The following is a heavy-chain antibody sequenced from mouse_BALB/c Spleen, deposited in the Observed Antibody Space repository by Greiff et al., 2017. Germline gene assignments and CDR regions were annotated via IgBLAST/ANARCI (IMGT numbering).Heavy chain of an antibody. CDR1: GYTFTSYW. D-gene: IGHD1-1*01. CDR3: ARSTYYYGSSYDYAMDY. V-gene: IGHV1-69*02. J-gene: IGHJ4*01. Sequence: QVQLQQPGAELVKPGAPVKLSCKASGYTFTSYWMNWVKQRPGRGLEWIGRIDPSDSETHYNQKFKDKATLTVDKSSSTAYIQLSSLTSEDSAVYYCARSTYYYGSSYDYAMDYWGQGTSVTVSS. CDR2: IDPSDSET.